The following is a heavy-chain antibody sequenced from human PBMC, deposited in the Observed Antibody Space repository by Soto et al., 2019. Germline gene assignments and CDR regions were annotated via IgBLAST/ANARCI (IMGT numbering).Heavy chain of an antibody. CDR1: GFTVSSNH. Sequence: PGGSLRLSCAASGFTVSSNHMSWVRQAPGKGLEWVSVIYSGGSTYYADSVKGRFTISRDNSKNTLYLQMNSLRAEDTAVYYCARSSIAAAGLFDYWGQGTLVTVSS. V-gene: IGHV3-53*01. CDR2: IYSGGST. CDR3: ARSSIAAAGLFDY. D-gene: IGHD6-13*01. J-gene: IGHJ4*02.